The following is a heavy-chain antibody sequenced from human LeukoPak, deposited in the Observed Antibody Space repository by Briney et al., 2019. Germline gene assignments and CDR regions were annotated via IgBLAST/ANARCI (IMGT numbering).Heavy chain of an antibody. CDR2: ISSSSSTI. D-gene: IGHD4-17*01. CDR1: GFTFSSHS. Sequence: GGSLRLSCAASGFTFSSHSMNWVRQAPGKGLEWVSYISSSSSTIYYADSVKGRFTISRDNAKNSLYLQMNSLRAEDTAVYYCARDGFRTTVTPLGYYYGMDVWGQGTTVTVSS. J-gene: IGHJ6*02. V-gene: IGHV3-48*04. CDR3: ARDGFRTTVTPLGYYYGMDV.